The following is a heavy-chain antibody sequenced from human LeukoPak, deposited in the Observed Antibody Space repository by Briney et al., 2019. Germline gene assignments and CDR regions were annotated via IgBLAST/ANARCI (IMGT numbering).Heavy chain of an antibody. V-gene: IGHV3-7*01. CDR1: GFPFSSYW. J-gene: IGHJ4*02. CDR3: ARAGLRFLEWLSFFDY. Sequence: PGGSLRLSCVASGFPFSSYWMTWVRQAPGKGLEWVANIKQDGSKKSYVDSVKGRFTISRDNSKNTLYLQMNSLRAEDTAVYYCARAGLRFLEWLSFFDYWGQGTLVTVSS. D-gene: IGHD3-3*01. CDR2: IKQDGSKK.